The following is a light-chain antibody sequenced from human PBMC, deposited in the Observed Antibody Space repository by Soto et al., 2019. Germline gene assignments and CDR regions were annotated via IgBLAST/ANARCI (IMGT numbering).Light chain of an antibody. J-gene: IGKJ4*01. CDR1: QSVSNNY. Sequence: QYPKTLSVSRRERAALSCRASQSVSNNYVAWYQQKPGQAPRLLIFRASNRATGIPARFSGSGSGTDFTLTISSLEPEDFAVYYCQLRGTFGGGTKVDIK. CDR2: RAS. CDR3: QLRGT. V-gene: IGKV3-11*01.